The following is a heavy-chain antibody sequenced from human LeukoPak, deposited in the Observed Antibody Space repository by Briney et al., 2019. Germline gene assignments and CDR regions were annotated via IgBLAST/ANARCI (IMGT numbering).Heavy chain of an antibody. CDR1: GGSISSYY. D-gene: IGHD2-15*01. V-gene: IGHV4-59*01. CDR3: ARAGVSGYCSGGSCHPNYFDY. CDR2: IYYSGSP. J-gene: IGHJ4*02. Sequence: SETLSLTCTVSGGSISSYYWSWIRQPPGKGLEWIGYIYYSGSPNYNPSLKSRVTISVDTSKNQFSLKLSSVTAADTAVYYCARAGVSGYCSGGSCHPNYFDYWGQGTLVTVSS.